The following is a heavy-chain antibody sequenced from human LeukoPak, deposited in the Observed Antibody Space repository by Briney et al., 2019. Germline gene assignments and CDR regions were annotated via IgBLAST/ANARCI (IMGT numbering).Heavy chain of an antibody. CDR3: ARSRIAAISGFDP. Sequence: PSETLSLTCTVSGXSISSRSYYWGWVRQPPGKGLEWIGSMYYSVNTYYNPSLKSRVTISVDTSKNQFSLNLISVTAADTAVYYCARSRIAAISGFDPWGQGTRVTVSS. J-gene: IGHJ5*02. CDR1: GXSISSRSYY. D-gene: IGHD6-13*01. V-gene: IGHV4-39*01. CDR2: MYYSVNT.